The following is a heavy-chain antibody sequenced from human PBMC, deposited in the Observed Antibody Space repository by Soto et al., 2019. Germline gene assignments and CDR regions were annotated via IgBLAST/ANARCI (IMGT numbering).Heavy chain of an antibody. D-gene: IGHD3-22*01. J-gene: IGHJ2*01. Sequence: WGSLRLSCAASGFTCSTYGMNWVRQAPGKGLEWVAVIWYDGSKRYYADSVRGRFTVSRDNSKNTVSLQSKDVRAEDTAVYFCARAYYCDSSGFSGCYFDLWSRGTLVTVSS. CDR2: IWYDGSKR. CDR3: ARAYYCDSSGFSGCYFDL. V-gene: IGHV3-33*01. CDR1: GFTCSTYG.